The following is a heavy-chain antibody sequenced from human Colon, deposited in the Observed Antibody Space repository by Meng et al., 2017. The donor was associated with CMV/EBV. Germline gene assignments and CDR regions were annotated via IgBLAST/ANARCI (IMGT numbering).Heavy chain of an antibody. J-gene: IGHJ4*02. D-gene: IGHD1-26*01. V-gene: IGHV3-21*01. CDR1: GCSSSAYS. Sequence: SGCSSSAYSINWVRQATGKGLEWISSISSSSDYKHYEDSVKGRFTSSRDNAKNSLYLQMNSLRAEDTAVYYCSRIGVGSDREGFEHWGQGTLVTVSS. CDR2: ISSSSDYK. CDR3: SRIGVGSDREGFEH.